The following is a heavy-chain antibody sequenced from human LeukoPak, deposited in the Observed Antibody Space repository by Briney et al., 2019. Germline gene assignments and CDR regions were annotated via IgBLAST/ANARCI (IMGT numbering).Heavy chain of an antibody. J-gene: IGHJ4*02. V-gene: IGHV1-2*02. CDR2: INPNSGGT. Sequence: RGASVKVSCKASGYTFTGYYMHWVRQAPGQGLEWMGWINPNSGGTNYAQKFQGRVTMARDTSISTAYMELSRLRSDDTAVYYCARGLPPRRNYDSSGYYSYYFDYWGQGTLVTVSS. D-gene: IGHD3-22*01. CDR3: ARGLPPRRNYDSSGYYSYYFDY. CDR1: GYTFTGYY.